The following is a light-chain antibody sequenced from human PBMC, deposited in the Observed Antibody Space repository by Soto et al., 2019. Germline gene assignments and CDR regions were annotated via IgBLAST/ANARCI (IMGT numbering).Light chain of an antibody. CDR3: QAWDSSTVV. V-gene: IGLV3-1*01. CDR1: KLGDKY. CDR2: EDT. Sequence: SYELTQPPSVSVSPGQTANITCSGDKLGDKYACWYQQKPGQSPGLVIYEDTKRPSGIPERFSGSNSGNTATLTISGTQAMDEAVYYCQAWDSSTVVFGGGTQLTVL. J-gene: IGLJ2*01.